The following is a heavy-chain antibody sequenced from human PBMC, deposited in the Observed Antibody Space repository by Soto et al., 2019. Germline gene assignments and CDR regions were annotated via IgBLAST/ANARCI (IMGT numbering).Heavy chain of an antibody. J-gene: IGHJ4*02. CDR2: INADTGNT. D-gene: IGHD3-3*01. Sequence: ASVKVSCKTSGYTFSSYAMHWRRQAPGQRPEWVGWINADTGNTKYSQNFQGRVTITRDISARTAYMELSSLRSEDTAVYYCARDPRGYHFWSSYPDYWGQGTLVTVSS. CDR1: GYTFSSYA. V-gene: IGHV1-3*01. CDR3: ARDPRGYHFWSSYPDY.